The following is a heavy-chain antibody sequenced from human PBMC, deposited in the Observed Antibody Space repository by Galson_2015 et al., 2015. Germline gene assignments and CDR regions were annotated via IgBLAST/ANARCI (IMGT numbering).Heavy chain of an antibody. D-gene: IGHD2-2*01. CDR2: IIPILAIA. Sequence: SVKVSCKASGGTFSSYPISWVRQAPGQGLEWMGRIIPILAIANYAQKFQGRVTITADKSTSTAYMELSSLRSEDTAVYYCARGADCSSTSCYAGVVYYYGMDVWGQGTTVTVSS. CDR1: GGTFSSYP. J-gene: IGHJ6*02. V-gene: IGHV1-69*04. CDR3: ARGADCSSTSCYAGVVYYYGMDV.